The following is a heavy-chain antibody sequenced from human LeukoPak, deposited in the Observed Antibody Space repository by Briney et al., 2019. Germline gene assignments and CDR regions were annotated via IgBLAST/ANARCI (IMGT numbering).Heavy chain of an antibody. CDR3: ARDPIVVVVAATQASSFDY. CDR1: GYTFTIYY. J-gene: IGHJ4*02. V-gene: IGHV1-46*01. Sequence: ASVTVSCTASGYTFTIYYMHWVRQAPGQGIEGMGIINPSGSSTSYAQKFQGRVTMTRDTSTSTVYMELSSLRSEDTAVYYCARDPIVVVVAATQASSFDYWGQGTLVTVSA. CDR2: INPSGSST. D-gene: IGHD2-15*01.